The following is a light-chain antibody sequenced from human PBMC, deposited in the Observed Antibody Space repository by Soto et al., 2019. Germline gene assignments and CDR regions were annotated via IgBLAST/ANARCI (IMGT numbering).Light chain of an antibody. CDR3: QQSYSTPRT. J-gene: IGKJ1*01. CDR2: AAS. Sequence: DIQMTQSPSSLSASVGDRVTITCRASQSIRSYLNWYQQKPGKAPKLLIYAASSLQSGVPSRFSGSGSGTDFTLTISSLRPEDFATYYCQQSYSTPRTFGQGTKGESK. CDR1: QSIRSY. V-gene: IGKV1-39*01.